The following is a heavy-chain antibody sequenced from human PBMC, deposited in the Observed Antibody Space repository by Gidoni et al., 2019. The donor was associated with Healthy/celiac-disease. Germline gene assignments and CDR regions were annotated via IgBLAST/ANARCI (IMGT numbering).Heavy chain of an antibody. CDR2: IWYDGSNK. J-gene: IGHJ1*01. CDR3: ARGPSGTYCGGDCYAEYFQH. V-gene: IGHV3-33*01. D-gene: IGHD2-21*02. Sequence: QVQLVESGGGVVQPGRSLRLSCAASGFTFSSYRMHWVRQAPGKGLEWVAVIWYDGSNKYYADSVKGRFTISRDNSKNTLYLQMNSLRAEDTAVYYCARGPSGTYCGGDCYAEYFQHWGQGTLVTVSS. CDR1: GFTFSSYR.